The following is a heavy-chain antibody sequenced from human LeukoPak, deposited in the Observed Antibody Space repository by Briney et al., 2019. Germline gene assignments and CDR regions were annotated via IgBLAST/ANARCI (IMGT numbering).Heavy chain of an antibody. CDR2: ISYDGSNK. J-gene: IGHJ4*02. CDR1: GFTFSSYG. CDR3: AKEAFIAAASGVVDY. Sequence: PGGSLRLSCAASGFTFSSYGMHWVRQAPGKGLEWVAVISYDGSNKYYADSVKGRFTISRDNSKNTLYLQMNSLRAEDTAVYYCAKEAFIAAASGVVDYWGQGTLVTVPS. D-gene: IGHD6-13*01. V-gene: IGHV3-30*18.